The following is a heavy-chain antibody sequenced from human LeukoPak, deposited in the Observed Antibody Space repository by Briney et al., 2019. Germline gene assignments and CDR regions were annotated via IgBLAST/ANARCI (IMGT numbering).Heavy chain of an antibody. CDR2: IGPGGDI. V-gene: IGHV3-48*01. J-gene: IGHJ4*02. CDR1: GFGFSAYS. CDR3: ARRFDS. Sequence: GGSLRLSCAASGFGFSAYSMNWVRQAPGRGLEWISYIGPGGDIYYADSVTGRFTVSRDTAKNSLYLQMNGLRVEDTAVYYCARRFDSWGQGTLVTVSS.